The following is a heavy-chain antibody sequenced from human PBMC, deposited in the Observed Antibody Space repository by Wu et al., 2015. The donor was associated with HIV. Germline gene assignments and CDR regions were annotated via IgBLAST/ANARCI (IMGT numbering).Heavy chain of an antibody. CDR2: INPNSGGT. D-gene: IGHD3-10*01. CDR3: ARDHYGSGVIIQTTDNDY. V-gene: IGHV1-2*02. CDR1: GYTFTGYY. J-gene: IGHJ4*02. Sequence: QVQLVQSGAEVKKPGASVKVSCKASGYTFTGYYMHWVRQAPGQGLEWMGWINPNSGGTNYAQKFQGRVTMTRDTSISTAYMELSRLRSDDTAVYYCARDHYGSGVIIQTTDNDYWGQGTLVTVSS.